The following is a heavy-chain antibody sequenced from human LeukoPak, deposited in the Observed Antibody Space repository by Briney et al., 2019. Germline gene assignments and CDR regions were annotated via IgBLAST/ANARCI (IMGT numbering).Heavy chain of an antibody. CDR3: AFTNYYDSSGYYAPRLDY. CDR2: ISGSGGGST. D-gene: IGHD3-22*01. Sequence: GGSLRLSCAASGFTFSSYAMSWVRQAPGKGLEWVSGISGSGGGSTYYADSVKGRFTISRDNSKNTLCLQMNSLRAEDTAVYYCAFTNYYDSSGYYAPRLDYWGQGTLVTVSS. J-gene: IGHJ4*02. CDR1: GFTFSSYA. V-gene: IGHV3-23*01.